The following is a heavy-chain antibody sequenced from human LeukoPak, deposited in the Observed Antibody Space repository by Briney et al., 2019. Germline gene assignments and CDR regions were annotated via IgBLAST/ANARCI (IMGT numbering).Heavy chain of an antibody. Sequence: GGSLRLSCAASGFTFSSYSMNWVRQAPGKGLEWVSSISSSSSYIYYADSVKGRFTISRDNAKNSLYLQMNSLRAEDTAVYYCAGDDANGWYFSGGGLNFDYWGQGTLVTVSS. CDR3: AGDDANGWYFSGGGLNFDY. J-gene: IGHJ4*02. CDR2: ISSSSSYI. CDR1: GFTFSSYS. D-gene: IGHD6-19*01. V-gene: IGHV3-21*01.